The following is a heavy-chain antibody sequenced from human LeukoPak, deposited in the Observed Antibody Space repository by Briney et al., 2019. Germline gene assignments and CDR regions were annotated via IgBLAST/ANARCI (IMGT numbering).Heavy chain of an antibody. CDR3: AKVVPGARSSGVY. CDR1: GFTLYDYA. D-gene: IGHD2-2*01. CDR2: ISWNSGSI. J-gene: IGHJ4*02. Sequence: ARGSLRLSCAASGFTLYDYAMHWVRQAPGRGLEWVSGISWNSGSIGYADSVKGRFTISRDNAKNSLYLQMNSLRAEDTALYYCAKVVPGARSSGVYWGQGTLVTVSS. V-gene: IGHV3-9*01.